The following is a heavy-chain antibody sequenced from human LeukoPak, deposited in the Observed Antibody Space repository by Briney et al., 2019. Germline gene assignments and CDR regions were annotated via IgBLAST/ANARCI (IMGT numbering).Heavy chain of an antibody. V-gene: IGHV4-34*01. CDR3: ARVWGWYFDY. J-gene: IGHJ4*02. D-gene: IGHD1-26*01. CDR2: INHSGST. Sequence: PSETLSLTCAVYGGSFSGYYWSWIRQPPGKGLEWIGEINHSGSTNYNPSLKSRVTISVDTSKNQFSLKLSSVTAADTAVCYCARVWGWYFDYWGQGTLVTVSS. CDR1: GGSFSGYY.